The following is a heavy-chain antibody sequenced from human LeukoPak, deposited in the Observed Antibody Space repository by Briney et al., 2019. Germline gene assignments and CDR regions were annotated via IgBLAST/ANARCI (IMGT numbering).Heavy chain of an antibody. J-gene: IGHJ6*04. CDR1: GYTFTGYY. Sequence: ASVKLSCKASGYTFTGYYMHWVRQAPGQGLEWMGLINPNSGGTNYAHKFQGRVTMTRDTSISTAYMELSRLRSDDTAVYYCARVRYCGGDCFGIPLHYYSGMDVWGEGTTVTVSS. CDR2: INPNSGGT. V-gene: IGHV1-2*02. CDR3: ARVRYCGGDCFGIPLHYYSGMDV. D-gene: IGHD2-21*02.